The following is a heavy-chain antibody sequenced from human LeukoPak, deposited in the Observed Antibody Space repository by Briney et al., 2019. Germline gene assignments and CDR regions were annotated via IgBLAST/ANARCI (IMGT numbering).Heavy chain of an antibody. Sequence: PSETLSLTCTVSGGSISSSSYYWGWIRQPPGKGLEWIGSIYYSGSTYYNPSLKSRVTISVDTSKNQSSLKLSSVTAADTAVYYCARDGPSSTYGYWGQGTLVTVSS. CDR1: GGSISSSSYY. J-gene: IGHJ4*02. CDR2: IYYSGST. CDR3: ARDGPSSTYGY. D-gene: IGHD2-2*01. V-gene: IGHV4-39*07.